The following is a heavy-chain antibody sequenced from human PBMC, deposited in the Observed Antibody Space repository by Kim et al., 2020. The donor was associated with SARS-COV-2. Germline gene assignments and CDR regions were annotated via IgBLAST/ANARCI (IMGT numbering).Heavy chain of an antibody. D-gene: IGHD3-22*01. CDR3: TTERVGYYYDSSGYAY. V-gene: IGHV3-15*01. J-gene: IGHJ4*02. Sequence: GGSLRLSCAASGFTFSNAWMSWVRQAPGKGLEWVGRIKSKTDGGTTDYAAPVKGRFTISRDDSKNTLYLQMNSLKTGDTAVYYCTTERVGYYYDSSGYAYWGQGTLVTVSS. CDR2: IKSKTDGGTT. CDR1: GFTFSNAW.